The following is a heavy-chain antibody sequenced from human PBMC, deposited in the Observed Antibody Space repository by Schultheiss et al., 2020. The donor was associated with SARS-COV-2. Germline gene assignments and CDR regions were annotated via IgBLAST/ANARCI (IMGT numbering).Heavy chain of an antibody. J-gene: IGHJ4*02. CDR2: MNPNSGNT. CDR3: ASPIAAAGTFDY. Sequence: ASVKVSCKASGYTFTNHGISWVRQAPGHGLEWMGWMNPNSGNTGYPQKFQGRVTMTRNTSISTAYMELSSLRSEDTAVYYCASPIAAAGTFDYWGQGTLVTVSS. CDR1: GYTFTNHG. V-gene: IGHV1-8*02. D-gene: IGHD6-13*01.